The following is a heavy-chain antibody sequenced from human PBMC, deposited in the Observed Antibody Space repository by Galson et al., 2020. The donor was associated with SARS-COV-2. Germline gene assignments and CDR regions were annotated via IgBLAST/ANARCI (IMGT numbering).Heavy chain of an antibody. J-gene: IGHJ4*02. CDR1: EYTFTSYY. CDR3: ARSPVYDFWSGHQSQYYFDY. D-gene: IGHD3-3*01. V-gene: IGHV1-46*01. Sequence: ASVKVSCKASEYTFTSYYMHWVRQAPGQRLEWMGIINPSGGSTSYAQKFQGRVTMTRDTSTSTVYMELSSLRSEDTAVYYCARSPVYDFWSGHQSQYYFDYWGQGTLVTVSS. CDR2: INPSGGST.